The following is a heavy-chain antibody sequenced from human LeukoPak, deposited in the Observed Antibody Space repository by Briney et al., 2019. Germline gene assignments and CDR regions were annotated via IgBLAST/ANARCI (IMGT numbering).Heavy chain of an antibody. CDR3: AKGFPTDDFWSGYYTSAHSYYGMDV. V-gene: IGHV3-23*01. D-gene: IGHD3-3*01. J-gene: IGHJ6*02. CDR2: ISGSGST. Sequence: PGGSLRLSCTASGFTFSNFAMNWVRQTPGKGLEWVSVISGSGSTYYADSVKGRFTISRDNSKNTLYLQMNSLRAEDTAVYYCAKGFPTDDFWSGYYTSAHSYYGMDVWGQGTTVTVSS. CDR1: GFTFSNFA.